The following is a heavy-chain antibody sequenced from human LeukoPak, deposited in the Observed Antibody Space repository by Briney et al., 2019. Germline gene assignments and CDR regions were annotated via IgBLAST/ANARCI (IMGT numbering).Heavy chain of an antibody. V-gene: IGHV4-39*01. D-gene: IGHD3-3*01. J-gene: IGHJ4*02. CDR2: IYYSGST. Sequence: PSETLSLTCTVSGGSISSSSYYWGWIRQPPGKRLEWIGSIYYSGSTYYDPSLKSRVTISVDTSKNQFSLKLSSVTAADTAVYYCARSFYDFWSGSPGYYFDYWGQGTLVTVSS. CDR3: ARSFYDFWSGSPGYYFDY. CDR1: GGSISSSSYY.